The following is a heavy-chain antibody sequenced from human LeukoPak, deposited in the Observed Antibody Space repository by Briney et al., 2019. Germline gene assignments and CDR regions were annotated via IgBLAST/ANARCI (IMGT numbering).Heavy chain of an antibody. D-gene: IGHD2-15*01. Sequence: ASVKVSCKASGGTFSTYAISWVRQAPGQGPEWMGGIIPIFGTANYAQKFQGRVTITADESTSTAYMELSSLRSEDTAVYYCARDSRVVAATINWFDPWGQGTLVTVSS. CDR3: ARDSRVVAATINWFDP. CDR2: IIPIFGTA. V-gene: IGHV1-69*13. J-gene: IGHJ5*02. CDR1: GGTFSTYA.